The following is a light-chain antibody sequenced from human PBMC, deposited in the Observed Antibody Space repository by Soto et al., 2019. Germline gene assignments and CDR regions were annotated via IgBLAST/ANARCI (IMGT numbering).Light chain of an antibody. V-gene: IGLV2-14*01. J-gene: IGLJ2*01. Sequence: QSVLTQPASVSGSPGQSVTISCTGTSSDIGRYKFVSWFQQHPGKAPKLLIFEGTNRPSGVSNRFSGSKSGNTAPLTISGLQAEDEAIYFCSSSTNTNTLVIFGGGTK. CDR3: SSSTNTNTLVI. CDR2: EGT. CDR1: SSDIGRYKF.